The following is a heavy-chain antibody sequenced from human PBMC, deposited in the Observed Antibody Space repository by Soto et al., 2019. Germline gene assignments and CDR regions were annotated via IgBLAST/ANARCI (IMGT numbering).Heavy chain of an antibody. J-gene: IGHJ5*02. CDR2: IYYSGST. Sequence: SDTLSLTCTVSGGSISSGGYYWSWIRQHPGKGLEWIGYIYYSGSTYYNPSLKSRVTISVDTSKNQFSLKLSSVTAADTAVYYCARHQSHSSSYVDPWGQGTLVTVS. D-gene: IGHD6-13*01. V-gene: IGHV4-31*03. CDR1: GGSISSGGYY. CDR3: ARHQSHSSSYVDP.